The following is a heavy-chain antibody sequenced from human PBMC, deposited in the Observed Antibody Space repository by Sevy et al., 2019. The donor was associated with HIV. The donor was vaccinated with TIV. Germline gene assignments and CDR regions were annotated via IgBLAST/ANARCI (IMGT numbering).Heavy chain of an antibody. CDR2: IRYDGGNK. J-gene: IGHJ6*02. CDR3: AKPRGQGYYYGMDV. V-gene: IGHV3-30*02. CDR1: GFPFSSYG. D-gene: IGHD3-10*01. Sequence: GGSLRLSCAASGFPFSSYGMNWVRQAPGKGLEWVAFIRYDGGNKYYADSLKGRLTISRDNSKNTWYLQMKSLRGEDTAVDYCAKPRGQGYYYGMDVWGQGTTVTVSS.